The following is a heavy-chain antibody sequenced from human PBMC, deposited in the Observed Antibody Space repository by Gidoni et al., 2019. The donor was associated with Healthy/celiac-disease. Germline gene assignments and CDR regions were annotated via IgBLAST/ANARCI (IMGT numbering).Heavy chain of an antibody. Sequence: QVKLVQSGAEVKKHGPSVKVSSKAAVGTFSSYAISWLRQAPGAGLERMVGIILIFSTANYEQKFQGKVTITADDATSTAYMELSSLRSEDTAVYYGARSGLWFGSNQGWFDPWGQGTLVTVSS. CDR2: IILIFSTA. V-gene: IGHV1-69*01. CDR3: ARSGLWFGSNQGWFDP. CDR1: VGTFSSYA. J-gene: IGHJ5*02. D-gene: IGHD3-10*01.